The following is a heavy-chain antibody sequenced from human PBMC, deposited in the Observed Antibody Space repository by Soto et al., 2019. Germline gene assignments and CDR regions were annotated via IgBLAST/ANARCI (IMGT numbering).Heavy chain of an antibody. D-gene: IGHD2-15*01. CDR1: GFTLSSYD. J-gene: IGHJ4*02. Sequence: EVLLLESGGGLVQPGGSLRLSCAASGFTLSSYDMSWVRQAPGNGLEWVSAISGSGDSTYYADSVKGRFTISRDTSKNTLYLQMSSLRVEDTAVYYSANPILGYCSGTGCTGDFVDHWGQGTLVTVSS. CDR3: ANPILGYCSGTGCTGDFVDH. V-gene: IGHV3-23*01. CDR2: ISGSGDST.